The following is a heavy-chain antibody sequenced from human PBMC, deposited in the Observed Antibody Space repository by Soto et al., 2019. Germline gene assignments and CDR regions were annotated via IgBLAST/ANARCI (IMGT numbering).Heavy chain of an antibody. V-gene: IGHV1-3*01. D-gene: IGHD6-19*01. CDR1: GYTFTSYA. CDR3: ATKLLNRGWTAGLDY. J-gene: IGHJ4*02. CDR2: INAGNGNT. Sequence: ASVKVSCKASGYTFTSYAMQWVRQAPGQRLEWMGWINAGNGNTKYSQKFQGRVTITRDRSASTAYMELNSLRSEDTAVYYCATKLLNRGWTAGLDYWGQGTLVTVSS.